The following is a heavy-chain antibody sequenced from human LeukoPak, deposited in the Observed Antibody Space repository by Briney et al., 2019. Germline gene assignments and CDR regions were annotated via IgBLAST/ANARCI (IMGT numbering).Heavy chain of an antibody. Sequence: PGGSLRLSCEASGFTFNTYWMRWVRHAPGEGMVWVAGANTDGTWTNYADSVTGRFTISRHNVKNMLYLQMNSLRAEDTAVYYFASLTFGPDYWGQGTLVTVSS. V-gene: IGHV3-74*01. CDR2: ANTDGTWT. CDR3: ASLTFGPDY. D-gene: IGHD3-16*01. CDR1: GFTFNTYW. J-gene: IGHJ4*02.